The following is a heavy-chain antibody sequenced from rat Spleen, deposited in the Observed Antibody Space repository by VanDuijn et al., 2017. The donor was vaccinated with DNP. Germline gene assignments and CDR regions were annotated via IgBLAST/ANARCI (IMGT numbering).Heavy chain of an antibody. CDR2: IWGDGST. V-gene: IGHV2-47*01. CDR3: ARVDTIF. J-gene: IGHJ2*01. CDR1: GLSLTSNS. Sequence: QVQLKESGPGLVQPSQTLSLTCTVSGLSLTSNSVSWIRQPPGKGLEWMGVIWGDGSTAYNSASKSRLSISRDNSKSQVFLKVSRLKTEDTAPYYCARVDTIFWGQGVMVTVSS. D-gene: IGHD2-1*01.